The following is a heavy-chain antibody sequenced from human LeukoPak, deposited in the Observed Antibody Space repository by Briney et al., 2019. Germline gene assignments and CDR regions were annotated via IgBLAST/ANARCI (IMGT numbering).Heavy chain of an antibody. CDR1: GFTFSSYG. V-gene: IGHV3-33*06. CDR3: AKCLGYSYGPSDY. Sequence: GRSLRLSCAASGFTFSSYGMHWVRQAPGKGLEWVAVIWYDGSNKYYADSVKGRFTISRDNSKNTLYLQMNSLRAEDTAVYYRAKCLGYSYGPSDYWGQGTLVTVSS. J-gene: IGHJ4*02. CDR2: IWYDGSNK. D-gene: IGHD5-18*01.